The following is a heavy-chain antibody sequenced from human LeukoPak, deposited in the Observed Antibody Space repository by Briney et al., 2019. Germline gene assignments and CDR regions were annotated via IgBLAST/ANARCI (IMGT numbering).Heavy chain of an antibody. V-gene: IGHV4-59*08. J-gene: IGHJ4*02. CDR3: ARGYQVVFDY. Sequence: PSETLSLACTVSDGSISNYYWSWIRRPPGKGLEWIGYIYYGGRTNYNPSLKSRVTISIDTSKTQFSLKLSSVTAADTAVYYCARGYQVVFDYWGQGTLVTVSS. CDR1: DGSISNYY. D-gene: IGHD2-15*01. CDR2: IYYGGRT.